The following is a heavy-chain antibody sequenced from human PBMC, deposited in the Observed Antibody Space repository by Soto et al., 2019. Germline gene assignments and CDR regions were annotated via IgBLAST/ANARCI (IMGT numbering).Heavy chain of an antibody. CDR2: SSNSGTFA. J-gene: IGHJ4*02. D-gene: IGHD1-1*01. CDR1: GFTFNEYY. Sequence: GGSLRLSCAASGFTFNEYYMSWIRQAPGKGPEWISYSSNSGTFARYADSVKGRFSISRDNAKNSLYLQINSLRGDDTAIYYCARSGDNYNLLDYWGQGTQVTVSS. V-gene: IGHV3-11*06. CDR3: ARSGDNYNLLDY.